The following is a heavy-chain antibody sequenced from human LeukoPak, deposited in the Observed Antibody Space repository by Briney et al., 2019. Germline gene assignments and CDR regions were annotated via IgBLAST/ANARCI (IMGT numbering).Heavy chain of an antibody. CDR1: GDSISSYY. J-gene: IGHJ4*02. Sequence: PSETLSLTCTVSGDSISSYYWSWIRQPPGKGLEWIGSISYSGSNNYRPSLKSRVTMSVDTSQNQFSLNLSSVPAADRAVYYCPSQRRVTLVFFDYWGQGTLVTVSS. CDR3: PSQRRVTLVFFDY. CDR2: ISYSGSN. D-gene: IGHD3-9*01. V-gene: IGHV4-59*08.